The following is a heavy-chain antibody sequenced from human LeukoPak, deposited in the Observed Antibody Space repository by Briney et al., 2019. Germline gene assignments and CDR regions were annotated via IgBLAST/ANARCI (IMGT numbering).Heavy chain of an antibody. J-gene: IGHJ4*02. CDR3: ARDRSGYDFDY. Sequence: GGSLRLSCAASGFTFSSYWMHWVRQAPGKGLAWVSRINSDGSSTSYADSVKGRFTISRDNAKNTLYLQMNSLRAEDTAVYYCARDRSGYDFDYWGQGTLVTVSS. V-gene: IGHV3-74*01. CDR2: INSDGSST. CDR1: GFTFSSYW. D-gene: IGHD5-12*01.